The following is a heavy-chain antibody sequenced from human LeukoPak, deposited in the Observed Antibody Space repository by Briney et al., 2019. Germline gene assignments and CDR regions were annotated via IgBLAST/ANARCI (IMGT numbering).Heavy chain of an antibody. Sequence: PSETLSLTCTVSGGSISSSSYYWGWIRQPPGKGLEWIGSIYYSGSTYYNPSLKSRVTISVDTSKNQFSPKLSSVTAADTAVYYCARRISFGGVDYWGQGTLVTVSS. CDR3: ARRISFGGVDY. CDR2: IYYSGST. V-gene: IGHV4-39*01. D-gene: IGHD3-3*01. J-gene: IGHJ4*02. CDR1: GGSISSSSYY.